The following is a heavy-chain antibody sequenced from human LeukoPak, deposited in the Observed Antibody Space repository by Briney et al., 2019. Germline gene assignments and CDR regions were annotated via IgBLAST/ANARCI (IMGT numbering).Heavy chain of an antibody. J-gene: IGHJ4*02. CDR1: GGSISSSSYY. CDR3: ARSVGNYDILTGYQPEQTFDY. CDR2: IYYSGST. Sequence: SETLSLTCTVSGGSISSSSYYWGWIRQPPGKGLEWIGSIYYSGSTYHNPSLKSRVTISVDTSKNQFSLKLSSVTAADTAVYYCARSVGNYDILTGYQPEQTFDYWGQGTLVTVSS. V-gene: IGHV4-39*01. D-gene: IGHD3-9*01.